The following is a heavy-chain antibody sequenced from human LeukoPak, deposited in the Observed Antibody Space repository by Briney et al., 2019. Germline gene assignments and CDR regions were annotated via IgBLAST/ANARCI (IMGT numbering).Heavy chain of an antibody. CDR3: AREDLGAFDI. V-gene: IGHV1-2*02. Sequence: VSVKVSCKASGYTFTGYYMHWVRQAPGQGLEWMGWINPNSGGTNYAQKFQDRVTMSRDTSISTAYMELSRLRSDDTAVYYCAREDLGAFDIWGQGTMVTVSS. CDR1: GYTFTGYY. D-gene: IGHD7-27*01. J-gene: IGHJ3*02. CDR2: INPNSGGT.